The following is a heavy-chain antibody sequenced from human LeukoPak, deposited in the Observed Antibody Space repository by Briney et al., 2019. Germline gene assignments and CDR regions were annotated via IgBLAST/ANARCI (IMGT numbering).Heavy chain of an antibody. CDR1: GGTFSSYA. CDR2: IIPIFGTA. Sequence: SVKVSCKASGGTFSSYAISWVRQAPGQGLEWMGGIIPIFGTANYAQKFQGRVTITTDESSSTAYMELSSLRSEDTAVYYCAMRTWELLEYYYYMDVWGKGTTVTVSS. J-gene: IGHJ6*03. V-gene: IGHV1-69*05. D-gene: IGHD1-26*01. CDR3: AMRTWELLEYYYYMDV.